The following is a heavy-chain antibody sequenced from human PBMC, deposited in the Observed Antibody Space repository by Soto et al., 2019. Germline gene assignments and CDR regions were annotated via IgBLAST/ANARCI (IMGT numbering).Heavy chain of an antibody. J-gene: IGHJ4*02. CDR1: GFPFTSYG. V-gene: IGHV3-30*03. CDR2: ISYDGSDK. D-gene: IGHD3-10*01. Sequence: QVQLVESGGGVVQPGRSLRLSCAASGFPFTSYGMHWVREGPDKGLEWVAIISYDGSDKYYADSVKGRFTISRDNSKNTLDLQMNSLRPEDTALYYCFGGQYYFDYRGQGTLVIVSS. CDR3: FGGQYYFDY.